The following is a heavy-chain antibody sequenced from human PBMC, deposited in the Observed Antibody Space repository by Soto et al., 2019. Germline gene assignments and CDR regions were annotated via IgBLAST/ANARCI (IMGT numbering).Heavy chain of an antibody. CDR3: ARGPYLPGGYDSDDYYYYYMDV. V-gene: IGHV4-34*01. J-gene: IGHJ6*03. Sequence: QVQLQQWGAGLLKPSETLSLTCAVYGGSFSGYYWSWIRQPPGKGLEWIGEINHSGSTNYNPSLKSRVTISVDTSKYQFSLELSSVTAADTAVYYSARGPYLPGGYDSDDYYYYYMDVWGKGTTVTVSS. CDR2: INHSGST. D-gene: IGHD5-12*01. CDR1: GGSFSGYY.